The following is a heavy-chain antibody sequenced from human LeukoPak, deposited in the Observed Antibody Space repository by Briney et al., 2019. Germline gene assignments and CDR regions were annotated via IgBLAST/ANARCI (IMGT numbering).Heavy chain of an antibody. J-gene: IGHJ4*02. V-gene: IGHV3-23*01. CDR2: ISGSGGRT. CDR3: AKDRERWLQLVFDY. Sequence: GGSLRLSCAASGFTFSSYAMSWVRQAPGKGLEWVSVISGSGGRTYYADSVKGRFTISRDNSKNTLYLQMNSLRAEDTAVYYCAKDRERWLQLVFDYWGQGTLVTVSS. CDR1: GFTFSSYA. D-gene: IGHD5-24*01.